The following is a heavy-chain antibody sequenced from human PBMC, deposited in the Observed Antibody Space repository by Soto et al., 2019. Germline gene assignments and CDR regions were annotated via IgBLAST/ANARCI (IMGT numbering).Heavy chain of an antibody. Sequence: SQTLSLTCTVSGGSLSSGGYYWSWIRQHPGKGLEWIGYIYYSGSTYYNPSLKSRVTISVDTSKNQFSLKLSSVTAADTAVYYCARRTGGRNAYCGGDCYSGSFDYWGQGTLVTVSS. D-gene: IGHD2-21*02. J-gene: IGHJ4*02. CDR1: GGSLSSGGYY. CDR3: ARRTGGRNAYCGGDCYSGSFDY. CDR2: IYYSGST. V-gene: IGHV4-31*03.